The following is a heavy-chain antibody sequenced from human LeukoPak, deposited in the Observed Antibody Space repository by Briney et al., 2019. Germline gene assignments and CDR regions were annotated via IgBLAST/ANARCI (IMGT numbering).Heavy chain of an antibody. CDR2: IYHNGNT. D-gene: IGHD5-18*01. Sequence: SEALSLTCAVSGGSISSGGYSWSWIRQPPGKGLEWIGYIYHNGNTYYSPSLKSRVTISVDRSKNQLSLKLSSVTAADTAMYYCASGGYSYGFDYWGQGTLVTVSS. CDR3: ASGGYSYGFDY. J-gene: IGHJ4*02. V-gene: IGHV4-30-2*01. CDR1: GGSISSGGYS.